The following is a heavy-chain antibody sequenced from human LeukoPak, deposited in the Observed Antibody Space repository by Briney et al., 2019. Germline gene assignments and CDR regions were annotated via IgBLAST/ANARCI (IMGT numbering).Heavy chain of an antibody. V-gene: IGHV1-8*01. Sequence: GASVKVSCKASGYTFTSYDINWVRQATGQGLEWMGWMNPNSGNTGAAQRFQGRITMTRDTSISIAYMELSSLRFEDTAVYYCARGPLVRLPSSFDPWGQGTLVTVSS. CDR1: GYTFTSYD. CDR2: MNPNSGNT. CDR3: ARGPLVRLPSSFDP. D-gene: IGHD3-16*02. J-gene: IGHJ5*02.